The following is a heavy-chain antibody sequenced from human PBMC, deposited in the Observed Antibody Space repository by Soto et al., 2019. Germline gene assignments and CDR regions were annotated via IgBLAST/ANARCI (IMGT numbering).Heavy chain of an antibody. Sequence: GASVKVSCKASGGTFSSYAISWVRQAPGQGLEWMGGIIPIFGTANYAQKFQGRVTITADESTSTAYMELSSLRSEDTAVYYCARDEDIVLVPAAKYKQAKYSSSSSGYYYGMDVWGQGTTVTVSS. D-gene: IGHD2-2*01. J-gene: IGHJ6*02. V-gene: IGHV1-69*13. CDR1: GGTFSSYA. CDR3: ARDEDIVLVPAAKYKQAKYSSSSSGYYYGMDV. CDR2: IIPIFGTA.